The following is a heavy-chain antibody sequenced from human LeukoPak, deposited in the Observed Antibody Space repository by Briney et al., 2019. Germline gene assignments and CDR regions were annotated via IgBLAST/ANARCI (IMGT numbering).Heavy chain of an antibody. V-gene: IGHV4-31*03. Sequence: PSETLSLTCTVSGGSISSGGYYWSWIRQHPGKGLEWIGYIYYSGSTYYNPSLKSRVTISVDTSKNQFSLKLSSVTAADTAVYYCARALPRRGYSYGEFDYWGQGTLVTVSS. CDR2: IYYSGST. CDR3: ARALPRRGYSYGEFDY. D-gene: IGHD5-18*01. CDR1: GGSISSGGYY. J-gene: IGHJ4*02.